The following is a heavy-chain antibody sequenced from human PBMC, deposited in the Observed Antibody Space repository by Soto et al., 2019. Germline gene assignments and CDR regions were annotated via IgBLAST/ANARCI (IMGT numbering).Heavy chain of an antibody. Sequence: EVQLLESGGGLVQPGGSLRLSCAASGFTFSSYAMTWVRQAPGRGLEWVSAFSGSGGSTYYADSVKGRFTISRDNSKNTLYLQMNSLRAEDTAVYYCAKDLNYYGPFDYWGQGTLVTVSS. J-gene: IGHJ4*02. CDR2: FSGSGGST. D-gene: IGHD1-26*01. CDR1: GFTFSSYA. V-gene: IGHV3-23*01. CDR3: AKDLNYYGPFDY.